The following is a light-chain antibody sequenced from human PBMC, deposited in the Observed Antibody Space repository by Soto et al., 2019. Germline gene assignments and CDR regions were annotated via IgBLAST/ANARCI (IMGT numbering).Light chain of an antibody. J-gene: IGLJ2*01. V-gene: IGLV1-51*01. CDR2: DND. CDR1: SSNIGNSY. Sequence: QSVLTRPPSVSSAPGQRVTISCSGSSSNIGNSYVSWYQQVPRTAPKLLIYDNDKRPSGIPDRFSGSKSGTSATLGITGLQTGDEADYYCATWDSSLSAWVFGGGTKVTVL. CDR3: ATWDSSLSAWV.